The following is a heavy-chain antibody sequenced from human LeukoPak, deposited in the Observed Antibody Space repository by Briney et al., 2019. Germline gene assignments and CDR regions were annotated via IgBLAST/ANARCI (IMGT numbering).Heavy chain of an antibody. D-gene: IGHD3-10*01. V-gene: IGHV3-7*01. CDR2: IKQDGSEK. J-gene: IGHJ6*02. Sequence: GGSLRLSCAASGFTFSTYSMNWVRQAPGKGLEWVANIKQDGSEKYYVDSVKGRFTISRDNAKNSLYLQMNSLRAEDTAVYYCAREYYYGSGSHYYYGMDVWGQGTTVTVSS. CDR3: AREYYYGSGSHYYYGMDV. CDR1: GFTFSTYS.